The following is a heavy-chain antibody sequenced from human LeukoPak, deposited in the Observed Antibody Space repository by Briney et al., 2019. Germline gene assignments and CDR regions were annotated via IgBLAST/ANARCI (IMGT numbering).Heavy chain of an antibody. CDR1: DGSVSRYY. Sequence: PSETLSLICTVSDGSVSRYYWSWIRQSAGKGLEWTGRIYNSGSTTYNPSLKSRVTMSIDTSKNQFSLKLTSVIVADTAVYYCARDSGTTGEVKFDPWGQGTLVTVSS. D-gene: IGHD3-10*01. J-gene: IGHJ5*02. CDR2: IYNSGST. V-gene: IGHV4-4*07. CDR3: ARDSGTTGEVKFDP.